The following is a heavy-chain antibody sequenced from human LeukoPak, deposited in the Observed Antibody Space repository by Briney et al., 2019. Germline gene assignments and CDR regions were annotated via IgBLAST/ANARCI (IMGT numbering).Heavy chain of an antibody. Sequence: ASVKVSCKASGGTFSSYAISWVRQAPGQGLEWMGRIIPILGIANYAQKLQGRVTITADKSTSTAYMELSSLRSEDTAVYYCARWGSHLAVAVDAFDIWGQGTMVTVSS. J-gene: IGHJ3*02. D-gene: IGHD6-19*01. V-gene: IGHV1-69*04. CDR2: IIPILGIA. CDR3: ARWGSHLAVAVDAFDI. CDR1: GGTFSSYA.